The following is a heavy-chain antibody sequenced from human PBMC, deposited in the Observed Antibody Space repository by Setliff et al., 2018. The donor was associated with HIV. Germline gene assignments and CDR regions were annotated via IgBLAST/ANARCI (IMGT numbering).Heavy chain of an antibody. CDR3: ARGRGSSWYKH. V-gene: IGHV4-59*12. D-gene: IGHD6-13*01. CDR1: GRSISSYY. CDR2: IYYSGSP. Sequence: SETLSLTCTVSGRSISSYYWSWIRQPPGKGLEWIGYIYYSGSPNYNPSLKSRVTISVDTSKRQFSLKLNSVTAADTAVYYCARGRGSSWYKHWGQGTLVTVSS. J-gene: IGHJ1*01.